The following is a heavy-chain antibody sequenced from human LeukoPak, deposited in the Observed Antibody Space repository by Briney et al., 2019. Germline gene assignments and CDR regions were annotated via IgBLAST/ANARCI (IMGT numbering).Heavy chain of an antibody. CDR1: GFTFDDYG. V-gene: IGHV3-20*04. Sequence: PGGSLRLSCAASGFTFDDYGMNWVRQPPGKGLEWVSTINWNGGSTGYVDSVRGRFTISRDNAKNSLYLQMNSLTAEDTAFYYCARQLRHSSGWTVYYFDYWGQGTLVTVSS. J-gene: IGHJ4*02. D-gene: IGHD6-19*01. CDR3: ARQLRHSSGWTVYYFDY. CDR2: INWNGGST.